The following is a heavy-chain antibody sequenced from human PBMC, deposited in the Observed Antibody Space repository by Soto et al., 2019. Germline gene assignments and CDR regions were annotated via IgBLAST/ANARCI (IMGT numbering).Heavy chain of an antibody. J-gene: IGHJ4*02. Sequence: QVHLQQWGAGLLKPSETLSLTCAVYGGSFSGYYWSWIRQPPGQGLEWIGEINHSGSTNYNPSLKSRVTLSADKSKNQFTLKLSSVTAADTAVYYCASSGYWLIVTTVPYYFDYWGQGTMVTVSS. D-gene: IGHD4-17*01. CDR1: GGSFSGYY. CDR2: INHSGST. CDR3: ASSGYWLIVTTVPYYFDY. V-gene: IGHV4-34*01.